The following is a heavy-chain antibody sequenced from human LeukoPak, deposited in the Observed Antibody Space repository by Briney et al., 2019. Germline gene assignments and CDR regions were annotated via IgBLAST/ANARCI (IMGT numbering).Heavy chain of an antibody. Sequence: GGSLRLSCAASGFTFSSYSMNWVRQAPGKGLEWVSRINNDGSYINYADSVKGRFTFSRDNAKNTLNLQMNGLRAEDTAVYFCARDGSAYNLDYWGQGVLVTVSS. D-gene: IGHD5-24*01. CDR3: ARDGSAYNLDY. CDR1: GFTFSSYS. V-gene: IGHV3-74*01. J-gene: IGHJ4*02. CDR2: INNDGSYI.